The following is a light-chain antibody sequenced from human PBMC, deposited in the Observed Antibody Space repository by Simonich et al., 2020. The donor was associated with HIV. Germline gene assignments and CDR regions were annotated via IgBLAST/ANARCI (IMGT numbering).Light chain of an antibody. Sequence: DIQMTQSPYSLSASVGNRVTITCRASQSISSYLNWDQQKPGKAPKLLIYAASSLQSGVPSRFSGSGSGTDFTLTISSLQPEDFATYYCQQSYSTPPTFGQGTKVEIK. CDR3: QQSYSTPPT. CDR1: QSISSY. CDR2: AAS. J-gene: IGKJ1*01. V-gene: IGKV1-39*01.